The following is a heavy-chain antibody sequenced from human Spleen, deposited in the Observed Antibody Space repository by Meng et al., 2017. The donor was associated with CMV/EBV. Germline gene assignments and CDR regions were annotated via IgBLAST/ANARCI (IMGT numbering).Heavy chain of an antibody. J-gene: IGHJ4*02. V-gene: IGHV4-30-4*08. CDR3: ARVRGGIVVVPAASVFDY. Sequence: QGQRQVSGPGLVKPSQTLSLPCTVSGGSISSGDYDWSWIRQPPGKGLEWIGYIYYSGSTYYNPSLKSRVTISVDTSKNQFSLKLSSVTAADTAVYYCARVRGGIVVVPAASVFDYWGQGTLVTVSS. CDR2: IYYSGST. D-gene: IGHD2-2*01. CDR1: GGSISSGDYD.